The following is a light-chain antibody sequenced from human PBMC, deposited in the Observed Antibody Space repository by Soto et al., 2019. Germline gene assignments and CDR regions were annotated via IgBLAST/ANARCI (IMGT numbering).Light chain of an antibody. CDR2: DAS. Sequence: EIVLTQSPSTLSFSPWERSTLSFRASQSVSNYLAWYQQKPGQAPRLLIYDASNRATGIPARFSGSGSGTEFTLTISSLQSEDFAAYYCQQYNNWPQTFGQGTKVDI. V-gene: IGKV3-11*01. CDR3: QQYNNWPQT. J-gene: IGKJ1*01. CDR1: QSVSNY.